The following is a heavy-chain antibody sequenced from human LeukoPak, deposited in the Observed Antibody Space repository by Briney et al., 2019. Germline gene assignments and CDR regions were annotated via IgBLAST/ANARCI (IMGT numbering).Heavy chain of an antibody. CDR3: ARDRGRYYDSRGFYWGYYFDS. CDR1: GFTFSSYA. V-gene: IGHV3-23*01. Sequence: PGGSLRLSWAASGFTFSSYAMSWVRQAPGKGLEWVSAISGSGGSTYYAASVRGRFTISRDNSKDTLYLPMSSFRVAVTALYSCARDRGRYYDSRGFYWGYYFDSWGHGILVTVST. D-gene: IGHD3-22*01. J-gene: IGHJ4*01. CDR2: ISGSGGST.